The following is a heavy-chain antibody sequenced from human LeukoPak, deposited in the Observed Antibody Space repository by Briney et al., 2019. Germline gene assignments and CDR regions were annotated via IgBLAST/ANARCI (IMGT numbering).Heavy chain of an antibody. CDR3: GYCTNGVCYPPGNYYYYYGMDV. CDR2: IIPIFGTA. V-gene: IGHV1-69*13. J-gene: IGHJ6*02. CDR1: GGTFSSYA. D-gene: IGHD2-8*01. Sequence: ASVKVSCKASGGTFSSYAISWVRQAPGQGLEWMGGIIPIFGTANYAQKFQGRVTITADESTSTAYMELRSLRSEDTAVYYCGYCTNGVCYPPGNYYYYYGMDVWGQGTTVTVSS.